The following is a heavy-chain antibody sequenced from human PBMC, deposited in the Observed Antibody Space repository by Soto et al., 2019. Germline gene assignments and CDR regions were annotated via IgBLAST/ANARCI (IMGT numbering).Heavy chain of an antibody. CDR2: LYNTGST. D-gene: IGHD6-13*01. V-gene: IGHV4-59*08. CDR1: GASISRYY. CDR3: ARRYSSAFDI. Sequence: SETLSLTCTVSGASISRYYWSWIRQSPGKGLEWIGYLYNTGSTIYNPSLKSRVTISVDTSKNQFSLKLSSVTAADTAVYYCARRYSSAFDIWGQGTMVTRLL. J-gene: IGHJ3*02.